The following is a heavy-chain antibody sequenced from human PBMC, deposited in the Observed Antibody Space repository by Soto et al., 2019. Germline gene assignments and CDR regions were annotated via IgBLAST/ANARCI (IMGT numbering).Heavy chain of an antibody. CDR2: IYPGDSET. CDR3: ARHIGVAVAGTRWYFDL. J-gene: IGHJ2*01. Sequence: KVSCNTTGYPFSSYDINWVRQIPCKGLEWMGIIYPGDSETRYSPSFQGQVTISVDKSNSTAYLQWNSLEASDTAIYYCARHIGVAVAGTRWYFDLWGRGTLVTVS. D-gene: IGHD6-19*01. CDR1: GYPFSSYD. V-gene: IGHV5-51*01.